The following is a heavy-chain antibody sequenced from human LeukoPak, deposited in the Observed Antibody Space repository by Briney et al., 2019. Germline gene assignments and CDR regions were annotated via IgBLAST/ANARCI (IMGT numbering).Heavy chain of an antibody. CDR1: GGSISSSSYY. CDR3: ARQGSWFDP. CDR2: IYYSGST. Sequence: SETLSLTCTVSGGSISSSSYYWGWIRQPPGKGLEWIGSIYYSGSTYYNPSLKSRVTISVDTSKNQFSLKLSSVTAADTAVYYCARQGSWFDPWGQGTLVTVSS. D-gene: IGHD3-10*01. V-gene: IGHV4-39*01. J-gene: IGHJ5*02.